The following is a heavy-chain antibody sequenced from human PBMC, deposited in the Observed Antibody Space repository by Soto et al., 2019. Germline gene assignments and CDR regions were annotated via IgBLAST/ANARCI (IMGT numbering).Heavy chain of an antibody. D-gene: IGHD5-18*01. J-gene: IGHJ4*02. Sequence: QVQLQESGPGLVKPSETLSLTCTVSGGSISSYYWSWFRQPPGKGLEWIGYIYYSGTTNYNPSLKSRVTISVDTSKNQLSLKLSSVTAADTAVYYCARRYGYGFDYWGQGTLVTVSS. CDR2: IYYSGTT. V-gene: IGHV4-59*08. CDR3: ARRYGYGFDY. CDR1: GGSISSYY.